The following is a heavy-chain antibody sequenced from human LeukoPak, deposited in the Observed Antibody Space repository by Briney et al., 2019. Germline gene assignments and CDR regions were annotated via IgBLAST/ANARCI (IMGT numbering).Heavy chain of an antibody. Sequence: PSETLSLTCTVSGGSISSYYWSWIRQPPGKGLEWIGYIYYSGSTNYNPSLKSRVTISVDTSKNQFSLKLSSVTAADTALYYCARVTKSSGYYLVVWGKGTTVTISS. J-gene: IGHJ6*03. CDR1: GGSISSYY. CDR2: IYYSGST. V-gene: IGHV4-59*01. CDR3: ARVTKSSGYYLVV. D-gene: IGHD3-22*01.